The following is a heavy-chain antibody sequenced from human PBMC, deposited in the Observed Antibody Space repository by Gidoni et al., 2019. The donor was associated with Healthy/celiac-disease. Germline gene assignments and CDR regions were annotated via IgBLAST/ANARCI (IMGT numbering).Heavy chain of an antibody. V-gene: IGHV4-34*01. D-gene: IGHD6-19*01. Sequence: QVQLQQWGAGLLKHSETLSLTCAVYGGSFSGYYWSWIRQPPGKGLEWIGEINHSGSTNYNPSLKSRVTISVDTSKNQFSLKLSSVTAADTAVYYCARVQYSSGWYSWFDPWGQGTLVTVSS. CDR2: INHSGST. J-gene: IGHJ5*02. CDR1: GGSFSGYY. CDR3: ARVQYSSGWYSWFDP.